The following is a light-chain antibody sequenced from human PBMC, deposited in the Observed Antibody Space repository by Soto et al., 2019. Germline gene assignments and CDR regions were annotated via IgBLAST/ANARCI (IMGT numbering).Light chain of an antibody. Sequence: DAVLTQSPLTLPVTLGQPASISCRSTQGLVYSDGNTYLSWYQHRPGLSPRRLIYTVSERDSGVPDRFSGSGSGTDFTLIISRVEAEDIGIYFCMQGTHWPYTFGQGTKLEIK. CDR2: TVS. CDR3: MQGTHWPYT. V-gene: IGKV2-30*01. J-gene: IGKJ2*01. CDR1: QGLVYSDGNTY.